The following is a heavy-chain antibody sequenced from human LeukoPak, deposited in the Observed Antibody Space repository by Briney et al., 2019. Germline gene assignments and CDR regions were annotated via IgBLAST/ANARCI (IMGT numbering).Heavy chain of an antibody. CDR2: IYISGST. CDR1: GGSISSYY. J-gene: IGHJ6*03. D-gene: IGHD2-15*01. CDR3: ARHGYCSGGSCYSWGYYYYMDV. Sequence: PSETLSLTCTVSGGSISSYYWSWIRQPAGKGLEWIGRIYISGSTNYNPSLKSRVTMSVDTSKNQFSLKLSSVTAADTAVYYCARHGYCSGGSCYSWGYYYYMDVWGKGTTVTISS. V-gene: IGHV4-4*07.